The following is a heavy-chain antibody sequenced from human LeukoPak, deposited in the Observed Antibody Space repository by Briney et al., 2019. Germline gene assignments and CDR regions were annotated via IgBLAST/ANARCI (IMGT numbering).Heavy chain of an antibody. J-gene: IGHJ4*02. CDR3: ARGGYYYDSSGFDY. D-gene: IGHD3-22*01. V-gene: IGHV3-33*01. CDR1: GFTFSSYG. CDR2: IWYDGSNK. Sequence: PGGSLRLSCAASGFTFSSYGMHWVRQAPGKGLEWVAVIWYDGSNKYYADSVKGRFTISRDNSKNTLYLQMNGLRAEDTAVYYCARGGYYYDSSGFDYWGQGTLVTVSS.